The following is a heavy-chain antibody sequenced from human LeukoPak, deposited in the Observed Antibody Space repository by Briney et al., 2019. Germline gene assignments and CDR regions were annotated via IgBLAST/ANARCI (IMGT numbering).Heavy chain of an antibody. CDR1: GFRFCDYS. CDR3: RRDYKYAFDN. D-gene: IGHD5-24*01. CDR2: IGISSGNT. V-gene: IGHV3-48*01. J-gene: IGHJ4*02. Sequence: GGSPRLSSAASGFRFCDYSMNGVRQAPGGRGERISDIGISSGNTNYEDSVKGRFTISGAKAKNSMYLQMNSLRVEDPAAYYCRRDYKYAFDNGGEGTLDTVS.